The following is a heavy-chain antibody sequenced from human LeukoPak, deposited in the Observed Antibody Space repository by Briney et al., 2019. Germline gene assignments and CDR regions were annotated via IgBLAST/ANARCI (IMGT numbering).Heavy chain of an antibody. CDR3: ARDRYYYDSSGYYYYYYYMDV. CDR1: GGSISSYY. J-gene: IGHJ6*03. D-gene: IGHD3-22*01. Sequence: SETLSLTCTVSGGSISSYYWSWIRQPAGKGLEWIGRIYTSGSTNYNPSLKSRVTISVDTSKNQFSLKLSSVTAADTAVYYCARDRYYYDSSGYYYYYYYMDVWGKGTTVTVSS. CDR2: IYTSGST. V-gene: IGHV4-4*07.